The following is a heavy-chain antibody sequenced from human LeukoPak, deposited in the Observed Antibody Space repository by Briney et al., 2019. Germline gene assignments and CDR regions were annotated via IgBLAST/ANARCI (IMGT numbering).Heavy chain of an antibody. CDR3: AKDQAGAGVAATEYYYYGMDV. J-gene: IGHJ6*02. CDR1: GFTFSSYA. V-gene: IGHV3-23*01. Sequence: QTGGSLRLSCAASGFTFSSYAMSWVRQAPGKGLEWVSAISGSGGSTYYADSVKGRFTISRDNSKNTLYLQMNSLRAEDTAVYYCAKDQAGAGVAATEYYYYGMDVWGQGTTVTVSS. CDR2: ISGSGGST. D-gene: IGHD2-15*01.